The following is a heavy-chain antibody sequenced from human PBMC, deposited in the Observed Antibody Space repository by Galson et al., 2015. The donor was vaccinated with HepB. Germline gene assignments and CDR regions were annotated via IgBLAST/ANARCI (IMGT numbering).Heavy chain of an antibody. V-gene: IGHV4-59*01. Sequence: SETLSLTCTVSSGSISGYYWGWIRQPPGKGLEWIGYIFYSGSTNYNPSLRSRVTISVDTSKNQFSLKMSSVTAADTAVYYCARVKVGTGWQIEYWGQGTLVTVSS. D-gene: IGHD6-19*01. CDR2: IFYSGST. CDR3: ARVKVGTGWQIEY. CDR1: SGSISGYY. J-gene: IGHJ4*02.